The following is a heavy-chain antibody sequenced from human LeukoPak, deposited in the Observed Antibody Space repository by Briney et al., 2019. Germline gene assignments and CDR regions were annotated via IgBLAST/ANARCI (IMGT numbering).Heavy chain of an antibody. V-gene: IGHV1-18*01. CDR2: ISAYNGNT. Sequence: GASVKVSCKASGYTFTSYGISWVRQAPGQGLEWLGWISAYNGNTNYAQKLQGRVTMTTDTSTSTAYMELRSLRSDDTAVYYCAKTLLSIAAAGALDYWGQGTLVTVSS. J-gene: IGHJ4*02. CDR1: GYTFTSYG. D-gene: IGHD6-13*01. CDR3: AKTLLSIAAAGALDY.